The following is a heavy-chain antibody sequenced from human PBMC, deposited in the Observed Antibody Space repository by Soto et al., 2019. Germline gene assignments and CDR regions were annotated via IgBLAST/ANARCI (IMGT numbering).Heavy chain of an antibody. Sequence: EVQLVESGGGLVQPAGSLRLSCAASGFTFSSYWMHWVRQAPGKGLVWVSRINSDGSSTSYADSVKGRFTISRDNAKNTLYLQMNSLRAEDTAVYYCARLGDYDFWSGYYTGFSYYYYYGMDVWGQGTTVTVSS. CDR3: ARLGDYDFWSGYYTGFSYYYYYGMDV. J-gene: IGHJ6*02. CDR2: INSDGSST. V-gene: IGHV3-74*01. D-gene: IGHD3-3*01. CDR1: GFTFSSYW.